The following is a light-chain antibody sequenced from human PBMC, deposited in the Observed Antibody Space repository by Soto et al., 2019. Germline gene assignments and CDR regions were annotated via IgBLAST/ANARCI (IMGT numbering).Light chain of an antibody. CDR2: EVS. CDR1: SSDVGGYNY. CDR3: SSYAGSNWYV. J-gene: IGLJ1*01. V-gene: IGLV2-8*01. Sequence: QSVLTQPPSASGSPGQSVTISCTGTSSDVGGYNYVSWYQQCPGKAPKLIIYEVSERPSGVPDRFSGSKSGNTASLTVSGLQTADEADSYCSSYAGSNWYVFGTGTKVTV.